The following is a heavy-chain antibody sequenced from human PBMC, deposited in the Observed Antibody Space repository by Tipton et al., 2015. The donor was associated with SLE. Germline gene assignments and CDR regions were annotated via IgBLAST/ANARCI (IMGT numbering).Heavy chain of an antibody. J-gene: IGHJ6*02. CDR3: ARGLKTGTRYYYYGMDV. CDR1: GYSISSGYY. D-gene: IGHD1-1*01. V-gene: IGHV4-38-2*01. CDR2: IYHSGST. Sequence: TLSLTCAVSGYSISSGYYWGWIRQPPGKGLEWIGSIYHSGSTYYNPSLKRRVTISVDTSKNQFSLKLSSVTAADTAVYYCARGLKTGTRYYYYGMDVWGQGTTVTVSS.